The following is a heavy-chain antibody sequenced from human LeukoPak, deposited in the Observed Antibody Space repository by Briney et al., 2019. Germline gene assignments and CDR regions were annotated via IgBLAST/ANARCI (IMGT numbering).Heavy chain of an antibody. CDR2: IRYDGSNK. Sequence: GGSLSLSCAASGFTFSSYGMHCVRQAPGKGLEWVAFIRYDGSNKYYADSVKGRFTISRGNSKNTLYLQMNSLRAEDTAVYYCANPSGARSDYWGQGTLVTVSS. J-gene: IGHJ4*02. V-gene: IGHV3-30*02. CDR1: GFTFSSYG. CDR3: ANPSGARSDY.